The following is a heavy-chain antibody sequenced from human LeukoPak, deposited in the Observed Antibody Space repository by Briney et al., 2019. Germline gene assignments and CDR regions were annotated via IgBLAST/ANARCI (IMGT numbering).Heavy chain of an antibody. V-gene: IGHV4-39*01. CDR1: GGSISSSSYY. CDR3: ARGGAVAGTGTYYFDY. Sequence: KPSETLSLTCTVSGGSISSSSYYWGWIRQPPGKGLEWIGSIYYSGSTYYNPSLKSRVTISVDTSKNQFSLKLSSVTAADTAVYYCARGGAVAGTGTYYFDYWGQGTLVTVSS. J-gene: IGHJ4*02. D-gene: IGHD6-19*01. CDR2: IYYSGST.